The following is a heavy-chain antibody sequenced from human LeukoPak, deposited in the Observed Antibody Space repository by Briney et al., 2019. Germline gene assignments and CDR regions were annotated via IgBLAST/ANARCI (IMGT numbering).Heavy chain of an antibody. V-gene: IGHV1-46*01. Sequence: ASVKVSCKASGYTFTSYYMHWVRQAPGQGLEWMGIINPSGGSTSYAQKFQGRVTMTRDTSASTVYMELSCLRSEDTAVYYCARDRNPGQSNFLFDYWGQGTLVTVSS. CDR1: GYTFTSYY. CDR3: ARDRNPGQSNFLFDY. D-gene: IGHD4/OR15-4a*01. CDR2: INPSGGST. J-gene: IGHJ4*02.